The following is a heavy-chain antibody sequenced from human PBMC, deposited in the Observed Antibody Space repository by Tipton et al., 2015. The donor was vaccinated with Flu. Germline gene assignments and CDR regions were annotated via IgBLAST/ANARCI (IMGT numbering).Heavy chain of an antibody. Sequence: TLSLTCTVSGGSISSSSYYWGWIRLPPGKGLEWIGSIYYSGSTYYNPSLKSRVTISVDTSKNHFSLNLSSVTAADTAVYYCARVYGSGSYPYYYYYMDVWGKGTTVTVSS. CDR2: IYYSGST. J-gene: IGHJ6*03. D-gene: IGHD3-10*01. CDR3: ARVYGSGSYPYYYYYMDV. CDR1: GGSISSSSYY. V-gene: IGHV4-39*01.